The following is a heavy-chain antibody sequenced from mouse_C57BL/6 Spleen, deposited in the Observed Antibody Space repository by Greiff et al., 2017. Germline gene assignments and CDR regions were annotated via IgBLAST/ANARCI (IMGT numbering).Heavy chain of an antibody. J-gene: IGHJ1*03. CDR3: ARAFTTVVAHGYFDV. D-gene: IGHD1-1*01. Sequence: QVQLQQSGAELVKPGASVKLSCKASGYTFTSSWMHWVKQRPGQGLEWIGMLHPNSGSTNYNEKFKSKATLTVDKSSSTAYMQLSSLTSEDSAVYYCARAFTTVVAHGYFDVWGTGTTVTVSS. V-gene: IGHV1-64*01. CDR2: LHPNSGST. CDR1: GYTFTSSW.